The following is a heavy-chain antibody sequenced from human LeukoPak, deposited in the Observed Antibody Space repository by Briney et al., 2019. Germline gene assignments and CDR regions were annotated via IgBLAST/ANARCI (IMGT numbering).Heavy chain of an antibody. D-gene: IGHD3-22*01. V-gene: IGHV3-7*03. CDR3: ASSHDSSGND. CDR2: IHKDGRVM. Sequence: GGSLRLSCAASGFSFSTYWMAWVRQAPGKGLEWVGNIHKDGRVMFYAASVKGRFTISRDNAKNSLYLDMNSLRDEDTGIYYCASSHDSSGNDWGQGTLVTVSS. J-gene: IGHJ4*02. CDR1: GFSFSTYW.